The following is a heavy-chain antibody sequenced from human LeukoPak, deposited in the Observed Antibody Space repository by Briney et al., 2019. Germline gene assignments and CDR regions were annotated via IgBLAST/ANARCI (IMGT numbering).Heavy chain of an antibody. CDR3: ARDSDYHYYYMDV. Sequence: SETLSLTCTVSNGSISSRSYYWGWIRQPPGKGLEWIGSIYYSGSTYYNPSLKSRVTISLDTSKYQFSLRLSSVTAADTAMYYCARDSDYHYYYMDVWGKGTTVTVSS. CDR1: NGSISSRSYY. CDR2: IYYSGST. J-gene: IGHJ6*03. V-gene: IGHV4-39*07.